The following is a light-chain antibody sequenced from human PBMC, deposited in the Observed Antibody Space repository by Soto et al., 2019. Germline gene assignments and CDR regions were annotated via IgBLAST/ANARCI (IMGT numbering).Light chain of an antibody. J-gene: IGLJ1*01. V-gene: IGLV1-40*01. CDR3: QSYDSSLSGFYV. CDR2: GDT. CDR1: SSNIGGGYD. Sequence: QPVLTQPPSVSGAPGQRVTISCTGSSSNIGGGYDVHWYQQLPGTGPKLLIYGDTHRPSGVPDRFSGSKSGTSASLAITGLQAEDEGDYYCQSYDSSLSGFYVFGTGTKLTVL.